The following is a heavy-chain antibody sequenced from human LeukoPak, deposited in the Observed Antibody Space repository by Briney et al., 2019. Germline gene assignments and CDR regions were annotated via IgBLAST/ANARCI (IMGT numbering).Heavy chain of an antibody. D-gene: IGHD3-22*01. Sequence: GGSLRLSCAASGFTFSDHHMDWVRQAPGKGLEWVGRTRNKANSYTTEYAASVKGRFTISRDDSKNSLYLQMNRLKTEDTDVYYCDRGSHYYDSSGYYRTYYFDYWGQGTLVTVSS. V-gene: IGHV3-72*01. CDR1: GFTFSDHH. J-gene: IGHJ4*02. CDR3: DRGSHYYDSSGYYRTYYFDY. CDR2: TRNKANSYTT.